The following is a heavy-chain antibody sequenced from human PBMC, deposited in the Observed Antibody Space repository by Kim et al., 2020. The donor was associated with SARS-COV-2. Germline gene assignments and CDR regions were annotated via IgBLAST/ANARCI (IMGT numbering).Heavy chain of an antibody. D-gene: IGHD2-15*01. Sequence: ARKFQGRVTMTRDTSISTAYMELSRLRSDDTAVYYCARGYCSGGSCYSDYWGQGTLVTVSS. CDR3: ARGYCSGGSCYSDY. V-gene: IGHV1-2*02. J-gene: IGHJ4*02.